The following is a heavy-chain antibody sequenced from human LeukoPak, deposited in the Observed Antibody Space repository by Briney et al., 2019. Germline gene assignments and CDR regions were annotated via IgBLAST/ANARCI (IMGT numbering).Heavy chain of an antibody. Sequence: GGSLRLSCAASRFTFSSYGMHWVRQAPGKGLEWVSYISSSGSTIYYADSVKGRFTISRDNAKNSLYLQMNSLRAEDTAVYYCARDLGDYYFDYWGQGTLVTVSS. V-gene: IGHV3-48*04. J-gene: IGHJ4*02. D-gene: IGHD3-16*01. CDR2: ISSSGSTI. CDR3: ARDLGDYYFDY. CDR1: RFTFSSYG.